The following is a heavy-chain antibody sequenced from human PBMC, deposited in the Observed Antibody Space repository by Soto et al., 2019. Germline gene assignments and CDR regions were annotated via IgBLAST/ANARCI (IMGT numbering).Heavy chain of an antibody. D-gene: IGHD5-18*01. CDR3: ARLPGGYSYADYYYYGMDV. CDR2: IDPSDSYT. J-gene: IGHJ6*02. Sequence: GESLKISCKGSGYSFTRYWISWVRQMPGKGLEWMGRIDPSDSYTNYSPSFQGHVTISADKSISTAYLQWSSLKASDTAMYYCARLPGGYSYADYYYYGMDVWGQGTTVTVSS. V-gene: IGHV5-10-1*01. CDR1: GYSFTRYW.